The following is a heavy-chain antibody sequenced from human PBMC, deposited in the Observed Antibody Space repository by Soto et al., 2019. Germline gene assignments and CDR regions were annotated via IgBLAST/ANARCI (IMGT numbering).Heavy chain of an antibody. CDR3: ATRDTGRVY. V-gene: IGHV4-4*02. J-gene: IGHJ4*02. CDR2: SHQSGNT. D-gene: IGHD5-18*01. Sequence: QVQLQESGPGLVKPSGTLSLTCAVSGVSIGSHDWWTWVRQPPRKGLEWIGESHQSGNTNYNSSLESRVTISLDKSQNHFSLQLSSVTVADTAVYYCATRDTGRVYWGQGTLVTVSS. CDR1: GVSIGSHDW.